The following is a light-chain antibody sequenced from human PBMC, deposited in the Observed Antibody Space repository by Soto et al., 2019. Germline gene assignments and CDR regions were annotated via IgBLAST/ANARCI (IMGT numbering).Light chain of an antibody. CDR2: GAS. CDR1: QSVSSSY. V-gene: IGKV3-20*01. Sequence: EIVLTQSPGTLSLSPGERATLSCRASQSVSSSYLAWYQQKPGQAPRLLIYGASSRATGIPDRFSGSGSGTDFTLTISRLETEDFAVYYGQQYGSSPLTFGGGTKVEIK. CDR3: QQYGSSPLT. J-gene: IGKJ4*01.